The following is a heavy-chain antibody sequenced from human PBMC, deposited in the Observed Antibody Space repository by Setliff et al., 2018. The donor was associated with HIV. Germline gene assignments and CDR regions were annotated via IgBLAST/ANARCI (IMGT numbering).Heavy chain of an antibody. J-gene: IGHJ4*02. V-gene: IGHV1-2*02. D-gene: IGHD1-1*01. Sequence: ASVKVSCKASGYNFTDYFIHWVRQAPGQGLEWMGWISPQNGDRKIPQRFRGRFTMTRDTSISTVYMELSGLTSDDTSVYFCARQLSNSLDHWGQGTPVTVSS. CDR2: ISPQNGDR. CDR1: GYNFTDYF. CDR3: ARQLSNSLDH.